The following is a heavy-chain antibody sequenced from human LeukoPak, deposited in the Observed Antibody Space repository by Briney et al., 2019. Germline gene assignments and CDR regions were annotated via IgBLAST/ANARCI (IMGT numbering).Heavy chain of an antibody. CDR1: GYTFTSYD. D-gene: IGHD1-1*01. Sequence: GASVKVSCKASGYTFTSYDINWVRQATGQGLEWMGWMNPNSDNTGYAQKFQGRVTITRNTSISTAYMELSSLRSEDTAVYYCARGATRRLGPARYWGQGTLVTVSS. CDR3: ARGATRRLGPARY. J-gene: IGHJ4*02. V-gene: IGHV1-8*03. CDR2: MNPNSDNT.